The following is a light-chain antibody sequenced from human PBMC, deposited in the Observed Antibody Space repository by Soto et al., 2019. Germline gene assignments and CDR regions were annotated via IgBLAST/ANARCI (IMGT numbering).Light chain of an antibody. CDR2: GAS. V-gene: IGKV3-15*01. J-gene: IGKJ4*02. CDR3: QQSRASPT. CDR1: QSVCTT. Sequence: EIFMTQSPATLSVSPGEKVILSCRASQSVCTTLAWDQQKPVQAPRLLIRGASTRSTGVPARFSGSGSGTEFTLTIRRLQSPDFAIYYCQQSRASPTFSGGTRLEIK.